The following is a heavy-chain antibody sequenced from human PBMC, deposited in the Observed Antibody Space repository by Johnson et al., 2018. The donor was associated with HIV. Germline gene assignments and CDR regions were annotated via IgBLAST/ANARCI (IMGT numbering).Heavy chain of an antibody. V-gene: IGHV3-23*04. D-gene: IGHD5-18*01. Sequence: EVQLVESGGGLVQRGGSLRLSCAASGFTFSSYAMSWVRQTPGKGLEWVSTFSGSGSTTYYADSVKDRFTLSRDNAKNSLYLQMNSLRAEDTAVYYCARDQHDSYGGWWYGAFDIWGQGTRVTVSS. CDR3: ARDQHDSYGGWWYGAFDI. CDR2: FSGSGSTT. J-gene: IGHJ3*02. CDR1: GFTFSSYA.